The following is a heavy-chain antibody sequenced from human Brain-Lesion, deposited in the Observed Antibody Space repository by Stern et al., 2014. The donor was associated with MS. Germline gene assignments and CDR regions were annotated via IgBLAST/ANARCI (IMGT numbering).Heavy chain of an antibody. J-gene: IGHJ5*02. D-gene: IGHD2-15*01. CDR3: AGEEDIRYCSGGSCTGNWFDP. V-gene: IGHV4-39*01. CDR2: IYYSGNT. CDR1: GGSVSSTSYA. Sequence: VHLVESGPGLVKPSETLSLTCTVAGGSVSSTSYAWAWIRQPPGKGLEWIGTIYYSGNTYYRPSLKSRLTISLDTSKNQFSLQLGSVTAADTAVYYCAGEEDIRYCSGGSCTGNWFDPWGQGTLVTVSS.